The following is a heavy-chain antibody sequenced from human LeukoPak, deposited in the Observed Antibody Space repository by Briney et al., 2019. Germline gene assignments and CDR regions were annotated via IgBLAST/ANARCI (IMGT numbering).Heavy chain of an antibody. CDR1: GYTFTGYY. V-gene: IGHV1-2*02. D-gene: IGHD6-6*01. J-gene: IGHJ4*02. CDR2: INPNSGGT. CDR3: ARGYSSSSVDYFDY. Sequence: ASVKVSCKASGYTFTGYYMHWVRQAPGRGLEWMGWINPNSGGTNYAQKFQGRVTMTRDTSISTAYMELSRLRSDDTAVYYCARGYSSSSVDYFDYWGQGTLVTVSS.